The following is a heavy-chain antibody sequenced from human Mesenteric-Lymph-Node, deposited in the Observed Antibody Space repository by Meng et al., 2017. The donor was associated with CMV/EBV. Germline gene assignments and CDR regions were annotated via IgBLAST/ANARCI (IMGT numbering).Heavy chain of an antibody. Sequence: FTFSSNWMSWVRQVPGKGLVSVSRINSDGSNTNYADSVKGRFTISRDNAKNTLYLQMNSLRVEDTAVYYCARVPPYRGGTVFYFDYWGQGTLVTVSS. CDR3: ARVPPYRGGTVFYFDY. CDR2: INSDGSNT. V-gene: IGHV3-74*01. D-gene: IGHD6-19*01. CDR1: FTFSSNW. J-gene: IGHJ4*02.